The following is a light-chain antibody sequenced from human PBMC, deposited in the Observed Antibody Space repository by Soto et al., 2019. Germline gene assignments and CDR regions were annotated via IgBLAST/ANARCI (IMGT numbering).Light chain of an antibody. CDR2: INN. V-gene: IGLV1-44*01. Sequence: QSVLTQPPSSSGTPGQRVTNSCSGSSSNIGSNTVNWYQQLPGTAPKLLIYINNPRPSEVPERFSGSKSGTSASLAISGLQSEDEADYYCAAWDDSLNGPVFGGGTQLTVL. CDR1: SSNIGSNT. CDR3: AAWDDSLNGPV. J-gene: IGLJ2*01.